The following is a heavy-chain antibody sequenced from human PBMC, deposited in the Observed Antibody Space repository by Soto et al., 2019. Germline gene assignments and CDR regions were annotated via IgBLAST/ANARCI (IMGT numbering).Heavy chain of an antibody. J-gene: IGHJ4*02. CDR3: ATPDSSSWYGTFDY. CDR1: GFTFSSYA. D-gene: IGHD6-13*01. Sequence: GGSLRLSCAASGFTFSSYAMSWVRQAPGKGLEWVSAISGSGGSTYYADSVKGRFTISRDNSKNTLYLQMNSLRAEDTAVYYCATPDSSSWYGTFDYWGQGTLVTVSS. V-gene: IGHV3-23*01. CDR2: ISGSGGST.